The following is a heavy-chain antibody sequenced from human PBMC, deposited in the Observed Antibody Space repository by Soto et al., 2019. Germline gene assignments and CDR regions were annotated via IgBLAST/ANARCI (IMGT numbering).Heavy chain of an antibody. CDR2: IYYSGST. CDR3: ASAMEWLATDY. V-gene: IGHV4-39*01. Sequence: SETLSLTCTVSGGSISSGGYYWSWIRQPPGKGLEWIGSIYYSGSTYYNPSLKSRVTISVDTSKNQFSLKLSSVTAADTAVYYCASAMEWLATDYWGQGTLVTVSS. CDR1: GGSISSGGYY. J-gene: IGHJ4*02. D-gene: IGHD6-19*01.